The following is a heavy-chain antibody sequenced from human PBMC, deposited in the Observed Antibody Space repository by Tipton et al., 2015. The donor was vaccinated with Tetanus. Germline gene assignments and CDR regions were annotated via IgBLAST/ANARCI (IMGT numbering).Heavy chain of an antibody. CDR3: ARANYEFPKKGPFDS. J-gene: IGHJ4*02. CDR1: GGSVRGGDYQ. Sequence: LRLSCTISGGSVRGGDYQWNWIRQTPGKGLEWLAYISYSGRTNSNYSLKSRITVSQDTSKNHFSLKLTSVTAADTAVYYCARANYEFPKKGPFDSWGRGTLVTVSS. D-gene: IGHD3-3*01. V-gene: IGHV4-61*08. CDR2: ISYSGRT.